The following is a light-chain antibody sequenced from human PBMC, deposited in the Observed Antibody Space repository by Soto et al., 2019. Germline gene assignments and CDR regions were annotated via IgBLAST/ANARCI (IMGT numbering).Light chain of an antibody. CDR2: GAS. CDR3: QQYNNWPYT. J-gene: IGKJ2*01. CDR1: QAVSRN. V-gene: IGKV3-15*01. Sequence: EVVMTQSPATLSVSPGERATLSCRASQAVSRNLAWYQQRPGQAPRLLIYGASTRASDVPDGFTGSGSGTQFTLTISSLHSEDLAVYFCQQYNNWPYTFGQGTKVDIK.